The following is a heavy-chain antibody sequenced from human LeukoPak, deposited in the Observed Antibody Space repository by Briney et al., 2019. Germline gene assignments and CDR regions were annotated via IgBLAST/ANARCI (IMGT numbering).Heavy chain of an antibody. CDR2: ISAYNGNT. CDR3: ARDSYYYDSSTFDY. Sequence: ASVKASCKASGYTFTSYGISWVRQAPGQGLEWMGWISAYNGNTNYAQKLQGRVTMTTDTSTSTAYMELRSLRSDDTAVYYCARDSYYYDSSTFDYWGQGTLVTVSS. CDR1: GYTFTSYG. V-gene: IGHV1-18*01. D-gene: IGHD3-22*01. J-gene: IGHJ4*02.